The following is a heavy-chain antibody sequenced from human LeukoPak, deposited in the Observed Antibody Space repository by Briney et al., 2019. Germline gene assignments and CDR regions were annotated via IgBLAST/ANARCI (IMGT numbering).Heavy chain of an antibody. V-gene: IGHV4-39*07. J-gene: IGHJ4*02. Sequence: SETLSLTCTVSGGSISSSSYYWGWIRQPPGKGLEWIGSIYYSGSTYYSPSLKSRATMSVDTSKNQFFLKLTSVTAADAAVYYCARASNFPEYFDFWGQGTLVSVSS. D-gene: IGHD4-11*01. CDR2: IYYSGST. CDR3: ARASNFPEYFDF. CDR1: GGSISSSSYY.